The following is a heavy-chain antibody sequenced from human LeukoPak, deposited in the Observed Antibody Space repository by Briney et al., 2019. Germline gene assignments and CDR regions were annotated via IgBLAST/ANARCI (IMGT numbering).Heavy chain of an antibody. J-gene: IGHJ6*02. D-gene: IGHD5-24*01. Sequence: GGSLRLSCAASGFTVSSSYMSWVRQAPGKGLEWVSVIYSGGSTYYADSVKGRFTISRDNSKNTLYLQMNSLRAEDTAVYYCARDNREMVKIYYYYGMDVWGQGTTVTVSS. CDR1: GFTVSSSY. CDR2: IYSGGST. V-gene: IGHV3-66*01. CDR3: ARDNREMVKIYYYYGMDV.